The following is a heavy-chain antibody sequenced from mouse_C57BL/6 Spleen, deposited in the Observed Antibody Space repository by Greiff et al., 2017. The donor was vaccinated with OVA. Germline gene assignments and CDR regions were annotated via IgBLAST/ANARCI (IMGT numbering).Heavy chain of an antibody. CDR2: ISYSGST. Sequence: EVKLVESGPGLAKPSQTLSLTCSVTGYSITSDYWNWIRKFPGNKLEYMGYISYSGSTYYNPSLKSRISITRDTSKNQYYLQLNSVTTEDTAIYYCARALRGYYGSMDYWGQGTSVTVSS. D-gene: IGHD1-1*01. J-gene: IGHJ4*01. V-gene: IGHV3-8*01. CDR1: GYSITSDY. CDR3: ARALRGYYGSMDY.